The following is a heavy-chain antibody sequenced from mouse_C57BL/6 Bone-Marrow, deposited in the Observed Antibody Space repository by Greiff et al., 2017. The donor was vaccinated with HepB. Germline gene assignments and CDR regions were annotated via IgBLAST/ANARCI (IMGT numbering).Heavy chain of an antibody. CDR1: GFNIKDDY. CDR3: TTPYYSNYVVSY. V-gene: IGHV14-4*01. D-gene: IGHD2-5*01. J-gene: IGHJ3*01. Sequence: VQLQQSGAELVRPGASVKLSCTASGFNIKDDYMHWVKQRPEQGLEWIGWIDPENGDTEYASKFQGKATITADTSSNTAYLQLSSLTSEDTAVYYCTTPYYSNYVVSYWGQGTLVTVSA. CDR2: IDPENGDT.